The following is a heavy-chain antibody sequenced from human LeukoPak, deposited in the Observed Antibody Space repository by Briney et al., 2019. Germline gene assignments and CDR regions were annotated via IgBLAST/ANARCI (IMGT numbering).Heavy chain of an antibody. CDR3: ARGKMYYRH. Sequence: PGGSLRLSCAASGFTFSSYWMTWVRQTPGKGPEWVADIKSDGSEKYYVDSVKGRVTISRDNAKNSLFLQMNSLRVDDTAIYYCARGKMYYRHWGQGTPVTVSS. D-gene: IGHD2-8*01. J-gene: IGHJ4*02. V-gene: IGHV3-7*05. CDR1: GFTFSSYW. CDR2: IKSDGSEK.